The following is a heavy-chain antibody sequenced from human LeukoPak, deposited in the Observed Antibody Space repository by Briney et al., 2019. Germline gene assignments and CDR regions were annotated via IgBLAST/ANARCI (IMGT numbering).Heavy chain of an antibody. CDR1: GYTFTSYG. CDR3: ARGSPHQGVAATIDY. D-gene: IGHD2-15*01. Sequence: ASVKVSCKASGYTFTSYGINWVRQATGQGLEWMGWMNPNSGNTGYAQKFQGRVTMTRNTSISTAYMELSSLRSEDTAVYYCARGSPHQGVAATIDYWGQGTLVTVSS. V-gene: IGHV1-8*01. J-gene: IGHJ4*02. CDR2: MNPNSGNT.